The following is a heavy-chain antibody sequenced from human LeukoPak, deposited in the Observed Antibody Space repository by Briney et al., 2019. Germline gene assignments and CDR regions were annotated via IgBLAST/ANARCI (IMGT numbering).Heavy chain of an antibody. Sequence: GASVKVSCKASGYTFTSYYMHWVRQAPGQGLEWMGWINPNSGGTNYAQKFQGRVTMTRDTSISTAYMELSRLRSDDTAVYYCARAYRAYDSSGYPDYWGQGTLVTVSS. J-gene: IGHJ4*02. CDR3: ARAYRAYDSSGYPDY. CDR1: GYTFTSYY. CDR2: INPNSGGT. D-gene: IGHD3-22*01. V-gene: IGHV1-2*02.